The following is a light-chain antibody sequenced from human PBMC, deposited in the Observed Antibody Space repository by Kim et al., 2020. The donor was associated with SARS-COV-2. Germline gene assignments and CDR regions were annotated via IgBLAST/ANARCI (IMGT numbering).Light chain of an antibody. Sequence: LSPEQRATLSCRASQSVHSYLAGYQQKPGQAPRLLIYGASSRATGIPDRFSGSGSGTDFTLTISRLEPEDFAVYYCQQYGSSLFTFGQGTRLEIK. J-gene: IGKJ5*01. CDR1: QSVHSY. V-gene: IGKV3-20*01. CDR3: QQYGSSLFT. CDR2: GAS.